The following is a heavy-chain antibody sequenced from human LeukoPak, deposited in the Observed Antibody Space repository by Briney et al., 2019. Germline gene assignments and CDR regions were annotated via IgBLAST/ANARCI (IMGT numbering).Heavy chain of an antibody. J-gene: IGHJ6*03. Sequence: SETLSLTCTVSGGSISSGSYYWSWIRQPAGKGLEWIGRIYTSGSTNYNPSLKSRVTISVDTSKNQFSLKLSSVTAADTAVYYCAREYYDILTGYYNVAYYYYYMDVWGKGTTVTVSS. V-gene: IGHV4-61*02. D-gene: IGHD3-9*01. CDR3: AREYYDILTGYYNVAYYYYYMDV. CDR2: IYTSGST. CDR1: GGSISSGSYY.